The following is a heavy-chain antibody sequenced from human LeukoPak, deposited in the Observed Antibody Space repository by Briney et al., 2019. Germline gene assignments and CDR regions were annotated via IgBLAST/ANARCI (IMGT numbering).Heavy chain of an antibody. CDR3: AKLPTVTYPFDY. J-gene: IGHJ4*02. Sequence: ETGGSLRLSCAASGFTSSSYAMSWDRQAPGKGLEWVSVISGSGGSTYYADSVKGRFTSSRDNSKNTLYLQMNSLRAEDTAVYYCAKLPTVTYPFDYWGQGTLVTVSS. D-gene: IGHD4-17*01. V-gene: IGHV3-23*01. CDR1: GFTSSSYA. CDR2: ISGSGGST.